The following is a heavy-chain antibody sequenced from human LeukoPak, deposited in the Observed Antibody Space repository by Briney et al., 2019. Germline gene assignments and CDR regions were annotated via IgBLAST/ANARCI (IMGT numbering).Heavy chain of an antibody. J-gene: IGHJ4*02. D-gene: IGHD2-2*02. Sequence: SETLSLTCTVSGGSISSDYWSWIRQPPGKGLEWIGYISYSGRTYYNPSLRSRVTISVDTSKNHSSLKLSSVTAADTAVYYCARGLYRYGRSTFDYWGQGTLVTVSS. V-gene: IGHV4-59*08. CDR2: ISYSGRT. CDR3: ARGLYRYGRSTFDY. CDR1: GGSISSDY.